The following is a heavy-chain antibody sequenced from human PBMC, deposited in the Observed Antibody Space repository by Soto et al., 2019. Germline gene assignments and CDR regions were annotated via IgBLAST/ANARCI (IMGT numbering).Heavy chain of an antibody. CDR3: ARDPRTGDLVPDAFDI. CDR1: GFTFSSYS. Sequence: GGSLRLSCAASGFTFSSYSMNWVRQAPGKGLEWVSYISSSSSTIYYADSVKGRFTISRDNAKNSLYLQMNSLRDEDTAVYYCARDPRTGDLVPDAFDIWGQGTMVTVSS. CDR2: ISSSSSTI. D-gene: IGHD7-27*01. V-gene: IGHV3-48*02. J-gene: IGHJ3*02.